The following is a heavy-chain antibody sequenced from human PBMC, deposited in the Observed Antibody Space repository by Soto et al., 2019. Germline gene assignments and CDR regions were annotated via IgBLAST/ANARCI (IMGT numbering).Heavy chain of an antibody. CDR2: ISSSSSYT. J-gene: IGHJ6*02. CDR3: ARDVSVLMVYARGGMDV. CDR1: GFTFSDYY. V-gene: IGHV3-11*06. D-gene: IGHD2-8*01. Sequence: QVQLVESGGGLVKPGGSLRLSCAASGFTFSDYYMSWIRQAPGKGLEWVSYISSSSSYTNYADSVKGRFTISRDNAKNSLYLQMNSLRAEDTAVYYCARDVSVLMVYARGGMDVWGQGTTVTVSS.